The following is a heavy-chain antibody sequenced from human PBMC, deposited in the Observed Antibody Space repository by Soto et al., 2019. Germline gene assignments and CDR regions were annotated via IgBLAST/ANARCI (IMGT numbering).Heavy chain of an antibody. D-gene: IGHD6-13*01. CDR3: ARELMPAAGSGDFYAMDV. CDR2: ITYNGNE. J-gene: IGHJ6*02. Sequence: GGSLRLSCAASGFTFRFYTMHWVRQAPGKGLEWVAVITYNGNEYYTDSVRGRFTISRDSSRTTVYLQMNSLRPGDTALYYCARELMPAAGSGDFYAMDVWGQGTTVTVSS. V-gene: IGHV3-30*04. CDR1: GFTFRFYT.